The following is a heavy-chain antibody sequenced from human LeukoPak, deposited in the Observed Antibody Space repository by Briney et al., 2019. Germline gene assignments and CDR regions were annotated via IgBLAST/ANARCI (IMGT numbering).Heavy chain of an antibody. V-gene: IGHV1-24*01. D-gene: IGHD3-22*01. CDR2: FDPEDGET. CDR3: ATPDDSSGYYYY. CDR1: GYTFTSYG. Sequence: GASVKVSCKASGYTFTSYGISWVRQAPGKGLEWMGGFDPEDGETIYAQKFQGRVTMTADTSTDTAYMELSSLRSEDTAVYYCATPDDSSGYYYYWGQGTLVTVSS. J-gene: IGHJ4*02.